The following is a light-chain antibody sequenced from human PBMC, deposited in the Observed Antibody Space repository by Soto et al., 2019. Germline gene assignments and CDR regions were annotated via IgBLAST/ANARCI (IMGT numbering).Light chain of an antibody. CDR2: DVS. Sequence: QSALTQPASVSGSPGQSITISCTGTSSDVGGYNYVSWYQQHPGKAPKLMIYDVSNRPSGVSNRFSGSKSGNTASLTISGLQAEDEADYYCSSYTISSTLVSGTGTKLTVL. J-gene: IGLJ1*01. V-gene: IGLV2-14*01. CDR1: SSDVGGYNY. CDR3: SSYTISSTLV.